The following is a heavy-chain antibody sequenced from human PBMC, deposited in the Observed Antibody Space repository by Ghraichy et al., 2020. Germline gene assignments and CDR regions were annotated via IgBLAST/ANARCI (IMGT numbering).Heavy chain of an antibody. CDR3: AKVKKYIDFWSGYSKDGMAV. CDR2: VSGSGGNT. J-gene: IGHJ6*02. Sequence: GGSLRLSCAASGFTFSSYAMSWVRQAPGKGLEWVSTVSGSGGNTYYADSVKGRFTISRDNSKNTLYLQMNTLRAEDTAVFYCAKVKKYIDFWSGYSKDGMAVLGHGTTVTVSS. D-gene: IGHD3-3*01. V-gene: IGHV3-23*01. CDR1: GFTFSSYA.